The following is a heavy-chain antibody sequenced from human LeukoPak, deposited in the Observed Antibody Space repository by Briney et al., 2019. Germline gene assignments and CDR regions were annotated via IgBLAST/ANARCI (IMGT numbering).Heavy chain of an antibody. CDR2: INHSGST. D-gene: IGHD2-2*02. CDR1: GGSFSGYY. J-gene: IGHJ4*02. V-gene: IGHV4-34*01. Sequence: SETLSLTCAVYGGSFSGYYWSWIRQPPGKGLEWIGEINHSGSTNYNPSLKSRVTISVDTSKNQFSLKLSSVTAADTAVYYCARLLYCSSTSCDRGFSGSYWGQGTLVTVSS. CDR3: ARLLYCSSTSCDRGFSGSY.